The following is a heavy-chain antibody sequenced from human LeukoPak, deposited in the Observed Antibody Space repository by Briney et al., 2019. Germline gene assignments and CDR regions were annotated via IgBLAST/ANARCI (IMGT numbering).Heavy chain of an antibody. CDR1: GFTFDDYA. J-gene: IGHJ4*02. CDR3: AKDLYGGNSYYFDY. CDR2: ISWNSGSI. Sequence: GGSLRLPCAASGFTFDDYAMHWVRQAPGKGLEWVSGISWNSGSIGYADSVKGRFTISRDNAKNSLYLQMNSLRAEDMALYYCAKDLYGGNSYYFDYWGQGTLVTVSS. D-gene: IGHD4-23*01. V-gene: IGHV3-9*03.